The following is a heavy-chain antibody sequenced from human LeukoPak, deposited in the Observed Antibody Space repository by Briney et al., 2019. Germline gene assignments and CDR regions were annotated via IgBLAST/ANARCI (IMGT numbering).Heavy chain of an antibody. CDR2: IWSDATNM. J-gene: IGHJ5*02. CDR1: GFTFSHYG. V-gene: IGHV3-33*06. Sequence: GGSLRLSCATSGFTFSHYGMHWVRQAPGKGLEWVAVIWSDATNMYYGDSVKGRFVISRDNSKNTIYLQMNSLRVEDTAVYYCAKDAQSGFDYSNSLQSWGQGTLVTVSS. CDR3: AKDAQSGFDYSNSLQS. D-gene: IGHD4-11*01.